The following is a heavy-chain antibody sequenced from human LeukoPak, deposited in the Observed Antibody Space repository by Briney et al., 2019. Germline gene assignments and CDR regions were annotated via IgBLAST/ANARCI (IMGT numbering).Heavy chain of an antibody. CDR1: GYSISSGYY. V-gene: IGHV4-38-2*02. J-gene: IGHJ4*02. D-gene: IGHD6-19*01. CDR3: AREEDIAVDNFDY. CDR2: IYHSGST. Sequence: SETLSLTCAVSGYSISSGYYWGWIRQPPGKGLEWIGSIYHSGSTYYNPSLNRRVTISVDTSKNQFSLKLSSVTAADTAVYYCAREEDIAVDNFDYWGQGTLVTVSS.